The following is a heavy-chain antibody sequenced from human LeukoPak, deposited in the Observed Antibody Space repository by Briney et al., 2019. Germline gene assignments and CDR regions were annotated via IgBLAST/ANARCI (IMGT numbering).Heavy chain of an antibody. D-gene: IGHD3-16*01. CDR1: GFTFSSYW. V-gene: IGHV3-7*01. CDR2: IKQDGSEK. J-gene: IGHJ4*02. CDR3: VRAQGLGESENH. Sequence: PGGSLRLSCEASGFTFSSYWMSWVRQAPGKGLEWVANIKQDGSEKYYVDSVKGRFTISRDNAKNSLYLQMSSLRAEDAAVYYCVRAQGLGESENHWGQGTLVTVSS.